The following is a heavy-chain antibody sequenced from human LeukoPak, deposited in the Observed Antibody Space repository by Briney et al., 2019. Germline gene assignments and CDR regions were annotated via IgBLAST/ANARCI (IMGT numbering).Heavy chain of an antibody. Sequence: SETLSLTCTVSGGSISSGGYYWSWIRQHPGKGLEWIGHIYYSGSTYYNPSLKSRVTISVDTSKNQFSLKLSSVTAADTAVYYCTALVGAEVTNWFDPWGQGTLVTVSS. CDR2: IYYSGST. CDR3: TALVGAEVTNWFDP. V-gene: IGHV4-31*03. D-gene: IGHD1-26*01. CDR1: GGSISSGGYY. J-gene: IGHJ5*02.